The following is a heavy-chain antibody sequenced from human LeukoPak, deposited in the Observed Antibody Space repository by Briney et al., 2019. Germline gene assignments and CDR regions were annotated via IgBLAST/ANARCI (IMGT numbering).Heavy chain of an antibody. Sequence: ASVKVSCKASGYTFTSCFIHWVRQAPGQGLEWMGVFNPSGGSTSYAQKFQGRVTMTRDTSTSTVSMELSSLRFEDTAVYYCARGPYSGDWHFDFWGQGTLVTVSS. CDR2: FNPSGGST. CDR3: ARGPYSGDWHFDF. J-gene: IGHJ4*02. CDR1: GYTFTSCF. D-gene: IGHD6-19*01. V-gene: IGHV1-46*01.